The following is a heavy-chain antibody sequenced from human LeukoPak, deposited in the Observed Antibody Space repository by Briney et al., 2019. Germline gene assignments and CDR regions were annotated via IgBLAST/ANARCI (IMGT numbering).Heavy chain of an antibody. CDR3: ARDSTIQQLGREAAYYFDY. D-gene: IGHD6-13*01. Sequence: PGGSLRLSCAASGFTFSSHWMHWVRQAPGKGLEWVSVIYSGGSTYYADSVKGRFTISRDNSKNTLYLQMNSLRAEDTAVYYCARDSTIQQLGREAAYYFDYWGQGTLVTVSS. CDR1: GFTFSSHW. CDR2: IYSGGST. J-gene: IGHJ4*02. V-gene: IGHV3-66*01.